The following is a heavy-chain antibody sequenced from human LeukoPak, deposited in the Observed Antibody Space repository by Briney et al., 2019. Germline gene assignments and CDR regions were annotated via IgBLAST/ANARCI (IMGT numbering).Heavy chain of an antibody. CDR2: INSDGSST. V-gene: IGHV3-74*01. J-gene: IGHJ4*02. D-gene: IGHD3-10*01. Sequence: PALLLPRAGAASVGTVSSYWRRSVRQAPGKGLVWVSRINSDGSSTSYADSVKGRFTISRDNAKNTLYLQMNSLRAEDTAVYYCATLYGSGSYYEDWGQGTLVTVSS. CDR1: VGTVSSYW. CDR3: ATLYGSGSYYED.